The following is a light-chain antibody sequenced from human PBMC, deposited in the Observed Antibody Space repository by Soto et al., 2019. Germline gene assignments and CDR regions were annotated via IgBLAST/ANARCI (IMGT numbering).Light chain of an antibody. CDR3: SSYTSGSTPWV. CDR1: SNDVRAYNY. J-gene: IGLJ1*01. V-gene: IGLV2-14*01. CDR2: DVS. Sequence: QSALTQPASVSVSPGQSITISCTGTSNDVRAYNYVSWYQQHPGKAPKLVICDVSDRPSGVSTRFSGSKSGNTASLTISGLQAEDEADYYCSSYTSGSTPWVFGTGTKVTVL.